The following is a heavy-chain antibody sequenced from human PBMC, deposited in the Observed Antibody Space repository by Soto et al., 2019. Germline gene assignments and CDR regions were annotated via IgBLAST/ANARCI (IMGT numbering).Heavy chain of an antibody. V-gene: IGHV1-18*01. CDR1: GYTFASYA. J-gene: IGHJ4*02. Sequence: VASVKVSCKASGYTFASYAISWMRQAPGQGLEKMGWISAYNGNTNYAQKLQGRVTMTTNTSTSTAYMELRSLRSNDTAIYYCAKGYSGSYYGVFDYWGQGTLVTVSS. D-gene: IGHD1-26*01. CDR2: ISAYNGNT. CDR3: AKGYSGSYYGVFDY.